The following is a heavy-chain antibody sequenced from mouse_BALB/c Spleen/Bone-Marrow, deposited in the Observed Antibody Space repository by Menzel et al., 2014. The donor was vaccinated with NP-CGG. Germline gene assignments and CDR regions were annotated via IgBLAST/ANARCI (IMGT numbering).Heavy chain of an antibody. CDR1: GFSLTSYG. V-gene: IGHV2-9*02. CDR2: IWAGGST. Sequence: VQLQQSGPGLVAPSQSLSITCTVSGFSLTSYGVHWARQPPGKVLEWLGVIWAGGSTNYNSALMSRLSTSKDNSKSQVFLKMNSLQTDDTAMYYCARGSYYEGAMDYWGQGTSVTVSS. CDR3: ARGSYYEGAMDY. J-gene: IGHJ4*01. D-gene: IGHD1-1*01.